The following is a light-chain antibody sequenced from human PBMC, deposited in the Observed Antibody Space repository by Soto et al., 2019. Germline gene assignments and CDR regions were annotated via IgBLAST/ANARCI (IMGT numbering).Light chain of an antibody. Sequence: EIVLTQSPGTLFLSQGERGTLSCRASQSVSSSQLAWYQQKPGQAPKLLIYGASSRATGIPDRFSGSGSGTDFTLAISRLEPEDFAVYYCQQYGSSPWTFGQGTKVEIK. J-gene: IGKJ1*01. V-gene: IGKV3-20*01. CDR2: GAS. CDR3: QQYGSSPWT. CDR1: QSVSSSQ.